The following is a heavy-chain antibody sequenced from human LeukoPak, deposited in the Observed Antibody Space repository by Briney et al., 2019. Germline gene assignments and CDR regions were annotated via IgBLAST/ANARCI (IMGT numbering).Heavy chain of an antibody. CDR1: GFTFSSYG. CDR3: AGDYGEYYYGMDV. D-gene: IGHD4-17*01. Sequence: GGSLRLSCAASGFTFSSYGMHWVRQAPGRGLEWVAVIWYDGSNKCYADSVKGRFTISRDNSKNTLYLQMNSLRAEDTAVYYCAGDYGEYYYGMDVWGQGTTVTVSS. J-gene: IGHJ6*02. V-gene: IGHV3-33*03. CDR2: IWYDGSNK.